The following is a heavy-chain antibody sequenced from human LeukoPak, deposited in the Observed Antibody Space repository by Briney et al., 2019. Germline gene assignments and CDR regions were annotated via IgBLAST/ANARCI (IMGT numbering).Heavy chain of an antibody. D-gene: IGHD6-13*01. J-gene: IGHJ4*02. CDR1: GYTFTNYY. CDR3: AKTGGISWYDY. Sequence: GASVKVSCKASGYTFTNYYMHLVRQAHGRGLEWMGIINPRGGSTSYAQKFQGRVTMTRDTYTTTVYMELSRLRLEDPAVYHCAKTGGISWYDYRWQGTLVTVSS. V-gene: IGHV1-46*03. CDR2: INPRGGST.